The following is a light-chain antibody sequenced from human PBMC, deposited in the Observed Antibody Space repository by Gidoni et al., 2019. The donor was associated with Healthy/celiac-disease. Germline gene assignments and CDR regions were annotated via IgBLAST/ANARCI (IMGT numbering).Light chain of an antibody. V-gene: IGKV3-15*01. CDR1: QSVSSN. J-gene: IGKJ5*01. CDR2: GAS. CDR3: QQYNNWPPIT. Sequence: ELVMTQSPATLSVSPGERATLSCRARQSVSSNLAWYQQKPGQAPRLLIYGASTRATGIPARFRGSGSGTEFTLTISSLQSEDFAVYYCQQYNNWPPITFGQGTRLEIK.